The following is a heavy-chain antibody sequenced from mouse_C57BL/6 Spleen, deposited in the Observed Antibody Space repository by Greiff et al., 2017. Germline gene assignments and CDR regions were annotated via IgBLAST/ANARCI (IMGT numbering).Heavy chain of an antibody. D-gene: IGHD1-1*01. CDR1: GYTFTSYW. CDR2: IDPSDSYT. CDR3: ARAYYGSSYRFAY. Sequence: QVQLQQPGAELVRPGTSVKLSCKASGYTFTSYWMHWVKQRPGQGLEWIGVIDPSDSYTNYNQQFKGKATLTVDTSSSTAYMQLSSLTSEDSAVYYCARAYYGSSYRFAYGGQGTLVTVSA. J-gene: IGHJ3*01. V-gene: IGHV1-59*01.